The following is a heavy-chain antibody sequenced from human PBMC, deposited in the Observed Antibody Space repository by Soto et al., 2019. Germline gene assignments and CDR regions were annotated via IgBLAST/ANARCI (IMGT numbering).Heavy chain of an antibody. Sequence: GGSLRLSCAASGFTFSSYAMSWVRQAPGKGLEWVSAISGSGGSTYYADSVKGRFTISRDNSKNTLYLQMNSLRAEDTAVYYCAKEGVVPNSPHYYCRDVWGQGTTVTVSS. J-gene: IGHJ6*02. CDR3: AKEGVVPNSPHYYCRDV. CDR1: GFTFSSYA. V-gene: IGHV3-23*01. CDR2: ISGSGGST. D-gene: IGHD2-2*01.